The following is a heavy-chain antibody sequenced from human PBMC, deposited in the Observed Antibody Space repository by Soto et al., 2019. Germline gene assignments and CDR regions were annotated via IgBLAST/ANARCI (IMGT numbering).Heavy chain of an antibody. CDR2: ISYDGSNK. V-gene: IGHV3-30*18. CDR1: GFTFSSYG. D-gene: IGHD3-10*01. Sequence: QVQLVESGGGVVQPGRSLRLSCAASGFTFSSYGMHWVRQAPGKGLEWVAVISYDGSNKYYADSVKGRFTISRDNSKNTLYLQMNSLRAEDTAEYYCAKGGSGSYSPFDYWGQGTLVTVSS. CDR3: AKGGSGSYSPFDY. J-gene: IGHJ4*02.